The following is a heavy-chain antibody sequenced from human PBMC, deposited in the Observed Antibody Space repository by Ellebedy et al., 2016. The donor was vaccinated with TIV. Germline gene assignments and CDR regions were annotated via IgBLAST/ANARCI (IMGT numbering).Heavy chain of an antibody. CDR1: GFTFSSYG. V-gene: IGHV3-30*03. CDR3: AIETVLTHWYFDP. Sequence: GESLKISCAASGFTFSSYGMHWVRQAPGKGLEWVAVISYDGSNKYYADSVKGRFTISRDNSKNTLYLQMSRLRPEDTAVYFCAIETVLTHWYFDPWGRGTLVTVST. J-gene: IGHJ2*01. CDR2: ISYDGSNK. D-gene: IGHD2/OR15-2a*01.